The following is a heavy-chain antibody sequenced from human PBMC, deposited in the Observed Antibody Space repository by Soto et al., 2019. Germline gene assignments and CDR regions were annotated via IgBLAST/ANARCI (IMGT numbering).Heavy chain of an antibody. V-gene: IGHV4-59*01. D-gene: IGHD6-13*01. Sequence: QVRLQESGPGLVKPSQTLSLTCDVSGVSISENHWSWIRQAPGKGLEWVGYVHFSGSTTYNPSLAPRLNISFDMSKSQVYLQLTSVTAADTAVYYCARFGAAAAHDDNWGRGVLVTVSS. J-gene: IGHJ4*01. CDR3: ARFGAAAAHDDN. CDR1: GVSISENH. CDR2: VHFSGST.